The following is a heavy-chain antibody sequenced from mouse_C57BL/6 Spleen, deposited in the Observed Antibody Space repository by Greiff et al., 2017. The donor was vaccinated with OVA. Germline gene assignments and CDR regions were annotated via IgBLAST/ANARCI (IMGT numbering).Heavy chain of an antibody. CDR2: FHPYNDDT. Sequence: QVHVKQSGAELVKPGASVKMSCKASGYTFTTYPIEWMKQNHGKSLEWIGNFHPYNDDTKYNEKFKGKATLTVEKSSSTVYLELSRLTSDDSAVYYCARGGLREKNYFDYWGQGTTLTVSS. V-gene: IGHV1-47*01. CDR1: GYTFTTYP. D-gene: IGHD1-3*01. J-gene: IGHJ2*01. CDR3: ARGGLREKNYFDY.